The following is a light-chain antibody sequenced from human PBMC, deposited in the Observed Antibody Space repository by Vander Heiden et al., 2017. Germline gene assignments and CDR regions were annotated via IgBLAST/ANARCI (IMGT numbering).Light chain of an antibody. V-gene: IGKV1-9*01. Sequence: DIQLTQSPSFLSASVGDRVTITCRASQGISSYLAWYQQKPGKAHKLLIYAASTLQSGVPSRFSGSGSGTEFTLTISSLQPEDFATYYCQQLNSYPLFTFGPGTKVDIK. CDR3: QQLNSYPLFT. J-gene: IGKJ3*01. CDR2: AAS. CDR1: QGISSY.